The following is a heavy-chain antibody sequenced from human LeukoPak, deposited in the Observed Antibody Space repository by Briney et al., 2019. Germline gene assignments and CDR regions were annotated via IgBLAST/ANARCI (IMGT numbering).Heavy chain of an antibody. V-gene: IGHV3-23*01. CDR1: GMPFSSDA. CDR2: INGGTT. D-gene: IGHD1-1*01. Sequence: GGSLRLSCAASGMPFSSDAMSWVRQAPGKGLEWVSAINGGTTLYADSVKGRFTISRDNAKNTLYLQMNSLRAEDTAVYYCAKDRWTEVDAFDIWGQGTMVTVSS. CDR3: AKDRWTEVDAFDI. J-gene: IGHJ3*02.